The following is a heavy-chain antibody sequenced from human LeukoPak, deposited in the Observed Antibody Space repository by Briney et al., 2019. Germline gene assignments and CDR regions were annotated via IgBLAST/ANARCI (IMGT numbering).Heavy chain of an antibody. CDR2: IYTSGST. CDR3: ARDNCGGDCYSPITFDP. D-gene: IGHD2-21*02. CDR1: GGSISSYY. J-gene: IGHJ5*02. Sequence: SETLSLTCTVYGGSISSYYWSWIRQPAGKGLEWIGRIYTSGSTNYNPSLKSRVTMSVDTSKNQFSLKLSSVTAADTAVYYCARDNCGGDCYSPITFDPWGQGTLVTVSS. V-gene: IGHV4-4*07.